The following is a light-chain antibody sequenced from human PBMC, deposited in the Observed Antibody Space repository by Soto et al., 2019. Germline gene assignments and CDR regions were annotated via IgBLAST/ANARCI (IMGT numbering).Light chain of an antibody. Sequence: QLVLTQSPSASASLGASVKLTCTLSSGHSSYAIAWHQQQPEKGPRYLMKLNSDGSHSKGDGIPDHFSGSSSGAERYLTISSLQSEDEADYYSQTLGTGIHYVFGTGTKLTVL. CDR3: QTLGTGIHYV. CDR2: LNSDGSH. J-gene: IGLJ1*01. CDR1: SGHSSYA. V-gene: IGLV4-69*01.